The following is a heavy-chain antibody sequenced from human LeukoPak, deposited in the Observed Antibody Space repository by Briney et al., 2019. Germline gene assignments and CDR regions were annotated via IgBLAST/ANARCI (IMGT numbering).Heavy chain of an antibody. J-gene: IGHJ4*02. CDR1: GGSISSYY. CDR3: ARRYFDWLLEAYYFDY. D-gene: IGHD3-9*01. Sequence: PSETLSFTCTVSGGSISSYYWSWIRQPPGKGLEWIGYIYYSGSTNYNPSLKSRVTISVDTSKNQFSLKLSSVTAADTAVYYCARRYFDWLLEAYYFDYWGQGTLVTVSS. CDR2: IYYSGST. V-gene: IGHV4-59*08.